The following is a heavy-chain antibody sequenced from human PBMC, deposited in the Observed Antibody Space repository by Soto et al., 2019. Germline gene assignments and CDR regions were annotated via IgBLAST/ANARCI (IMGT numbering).Heavy chain of an antibody. V-gene: IGHV4-39*01. Sequence: SETLSLTCTVSGGSISRSSYYWGWIRQPQGKGLEWIGSIFYSGSTYYNPSLKSRVTISVDTSKNQFSLKLSSVTAADTAVYYFASHSVDYSNAPFYYWGQGTLVTVSS. CDR2: IFYSGST. CDR3: ASHSVDYSNAPFYY. D-gene: IGHD4-4*01. J-gene: IGHJ4*02. CDR1: GGSISRSSYY.